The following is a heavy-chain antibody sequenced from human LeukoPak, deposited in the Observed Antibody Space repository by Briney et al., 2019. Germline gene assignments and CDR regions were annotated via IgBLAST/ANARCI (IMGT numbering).Heavy chain of an antibody. CDR1: GCSISSYY. D-gene: IGHD5-12*01. CDR3: ARDGRGYSGYDSEYNWFDP. CDR2: IYYSGST. Sequence: SETLSLTCTVSGCSISSYYWSWIRQPPGKGLEWIGYIYYSGSTNYNPSLKSRVTISVDTSKNQFSLKLSSVTAADTAVYYCARDGRGYSGYDSEYNWFDPWGQGTLVTVSS. J-gene: IGHJ5*02. V-gene: IGHV4-59*01.